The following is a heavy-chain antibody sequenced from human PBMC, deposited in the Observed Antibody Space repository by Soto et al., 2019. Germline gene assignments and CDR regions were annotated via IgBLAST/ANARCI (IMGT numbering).Heavy chain of an antibody. J-gene: IGHJ5*02. CDR3: ESDRSDSGWYGWFDP. V-gene: IGHV1-69*13. Sequence: SVKVSFKASGGTFSSYAISWVRQAPGQGLEWMGGIIPIFGTANYAQKFQGRVTITADESTSTAYMELSSLRSEDTAVYYCESDRSDSGWYGWFDPWGQGTLVTVSS. D-gene: IGHD6-19*01. CDR1: GGTFSSYA. CDR2: IIPIFGTA.